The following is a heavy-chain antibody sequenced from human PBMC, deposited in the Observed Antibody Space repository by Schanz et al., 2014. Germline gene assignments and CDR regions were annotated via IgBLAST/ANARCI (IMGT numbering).Heavy chain of an antibody. D-gene: IGHD3-22*01. CDR3: AKDPSHGDYDYYFDY. Sequence: EVQLVESGGGVVQPGRSLRLSCAASGFTFSSYAMHWVRQAPGKGLEWVSALSGSGGSTYYADSVKGRFTISRDNAKNTLYLQMNSLRAEDTAVYYGAKDPSHGDYDYYFDYWGQGTLVTVSS. CDR1: GFTFSSYA. CDR2: LSGSGGST. V-gene: IGHV3-23*04. J-gene: IGHJ4*02.